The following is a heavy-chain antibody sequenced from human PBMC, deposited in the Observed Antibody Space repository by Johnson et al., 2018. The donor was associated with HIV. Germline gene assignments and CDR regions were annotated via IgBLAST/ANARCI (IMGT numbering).Heavy chain of an antibody. J-gene: IGHJ3*02. CDR3: ARLRGAFDI. V-gene: IGHV3-30*04. CDR2: ISFDGSNK. CDR1: GFTFSSYA. Sequence: QVQLVESGGGLVQPGRSLRLSCAASGFTFSSYAMHWVRQAPGKGLEWAAVISFDGSNKYFADSVKGRFTISRDNSKNTLYLQINSLRAEDTAVYYCARLRGAFDIWGQGKMVTVSS.